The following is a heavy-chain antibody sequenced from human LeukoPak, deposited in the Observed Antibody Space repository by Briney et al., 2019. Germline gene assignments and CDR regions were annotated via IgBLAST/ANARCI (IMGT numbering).Heavy chain of an antibody. V-gene: IGHV1-2*02. D-gene: IGHD2-8*01. CDR2: INPNSGGT. CDR3: ARVRLGGNYFSPNERLARYGMDV. Sequence: GASVKVSCTASGYTFTGYYLHWVRQAPGQGLEWMGWINPNSGGTNYAQKFQGRVTMTRDTSISTAYMELSRLRSDDTAFYYCARVRLGGNYFSPNERLARYGMDVWGQGTTVTVSS. CDR1: GYTFTGYY. J-gene: IGHJ6*02.